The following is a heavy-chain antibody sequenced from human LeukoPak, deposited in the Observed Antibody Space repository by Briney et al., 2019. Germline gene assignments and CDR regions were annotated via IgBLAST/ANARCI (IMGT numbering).Heavy chain of an antibody. J-gene: IGHJ5*02. CDR1: GFTFSSYG. D-gene: IGHD5-24*01. CDR3: ARDVETTNWFDP. CDR2: MWYDGSNK. Sequence: GGSLRLSCAASGFTFSSYGMHWVRQAPGKGLEWVAVMWYDGSNKYYADSVKGRFTISRDNSKNTLYLQMNSLRAEDTAVYYCARDVETTNWFDPWGQGTLVTVSS. V-gene: IGHV3-33*01.